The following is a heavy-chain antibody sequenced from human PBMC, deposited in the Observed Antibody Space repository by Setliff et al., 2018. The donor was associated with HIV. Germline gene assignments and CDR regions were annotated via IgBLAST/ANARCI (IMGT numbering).Heavy chain of an antibody. V-gene: IGHV4-39*07. J-gene: IGHJ4*02. Sequence: SETLSLTCTVSGGSISSSSYYWGWIRQPPGKGLEWIGSIYYSGNTYYNPSLKSRVTVSVDTSKNQFSLKLSSVTAADTAVYYCASTGYSSGWSFDYWGQGTLVTVSS. CDR3: ASTGYSSGWSFDY. CDR2: IYYSGNT. D-gene: IGHD6-19*01. CDR1: GGSISSSSYY.